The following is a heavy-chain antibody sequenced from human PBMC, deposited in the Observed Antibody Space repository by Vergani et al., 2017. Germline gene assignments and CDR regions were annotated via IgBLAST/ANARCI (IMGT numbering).Heavy chain of an antibody. Sequence: QVQLVQSGAEVKKPGASVKVSCKASGYTFTSYYMHWVRQAPGQGLEWMGRIIPILGIANYAQKFQGRVTITADKSTSTAYMELSSLRSEDTAVYYCARGEPYYGMDVWGQGTTVTVSS. CDR1: GYTFTSYY. J-gene: IGHJ6*02. CDR3: ARGEPYYGMDV. D-gene: IGHD1-26*01. CDR2: IIPILGIA. V-gene: IGHV1-69*09.